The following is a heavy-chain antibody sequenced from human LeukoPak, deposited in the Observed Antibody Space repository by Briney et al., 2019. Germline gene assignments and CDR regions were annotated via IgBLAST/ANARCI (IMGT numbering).Heavy chain of an antibody. J-gene: IGHJ5*02. D-gene: IGHD3-10*01. Sequence: SVKVSCKASGGTFSSYAISWVRQAPGQGLEWMGGIIPIFGTANYAQKFQGRVTITADESTSTAYMELSSLRSEDTAVYYCARVREGFGNWFDPWGQGTLVTVSS. CDR3: ARVREGFGNWFDP. V-gene: IGHV1-69*13. CDR2: IIPIFGTA. CDR1: GGTFSSYA.